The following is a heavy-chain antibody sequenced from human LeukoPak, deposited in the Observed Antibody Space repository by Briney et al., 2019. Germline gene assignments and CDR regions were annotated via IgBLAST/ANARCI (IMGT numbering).Heavy chain of an antibody. V-gene: IGHV3-21*01. Sequence: GGSLRLSCAASGFTFSSYSMNWVRQAPGKGLEWVSSISSSSSYIYYADSVKGRFTISRDNAKNSLYLQMNSLRAEDTAVYYCARDPSGIAAAGTAGASWGQGTMVTVSS. CDR3: ARDPSGIAAAGTAGAS. CDR2: ISSSSSYI. J-gene: IGHJ3*01. CDR1: GFTFSSYS. D-gene: IGHD6-13*01.